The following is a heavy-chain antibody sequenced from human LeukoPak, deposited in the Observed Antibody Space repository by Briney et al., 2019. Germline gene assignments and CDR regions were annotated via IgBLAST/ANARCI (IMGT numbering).Heavy chain of an antibody. J-gene: IGHJ6*02. D-gene: IGHD4-17*01. CDR2: IYYSGST. CDR1: GGSISSSSYY. CDR3: AKGGYGDNYYYYGMDV. V-gene: IGHV4-39*01. Sequence: SETLSLTCTVSGGSISSSSYYGGWIRQPPGKGLEWIGSIYYSGSTYYNPSLKSRVTISVDTSKNQFSLKLSSVTAADTAVYYCAKGGYGDNYYYYGMDVWGQGTTVTVSS.